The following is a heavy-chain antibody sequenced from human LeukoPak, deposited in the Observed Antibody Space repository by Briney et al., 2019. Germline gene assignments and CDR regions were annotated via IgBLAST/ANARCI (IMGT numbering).Heavy chain of an antibody. CDR3: ARVVRGVVTSNWFDP. D-gene: IGHD2-21*02. Sequence: PSETLSLTCTVSGDSLNTYYWTWIRQTTGKELEWIGFFASSGTSNHNPSLKSRVSISIDTSKNQFSLALASVTPADTAVYYCARVVRGVVTSNWFDPWGQGTLVSVSS. CDR2: FASSGTS. CDR1: GDSLNTYY. V-gene: IGHV4-59*01. J-gene: IGHJ5*02.